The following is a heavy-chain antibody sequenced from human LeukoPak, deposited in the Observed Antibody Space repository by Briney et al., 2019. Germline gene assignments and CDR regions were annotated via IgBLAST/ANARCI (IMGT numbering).Heavy chain of an antibody. J-gene: IGHJ3*02. CDR2: ISGSGGST. CDR3: ARDRSLGRGIRAFDI. D-gene: IGHD7-27*01. Sequence: GGSLRSSCEASGFPFSTYPLSGSGRAPGRGLGGVSVISGSGGSTYYADSVKGRFTISRDNSKNTLYLQMNSLRAEDTAVYYCARDRSLGRGIRAFDIWGQGTMVTVSS. CDR1: GFPFSTYP. V-gene: IGHV3-23*01.